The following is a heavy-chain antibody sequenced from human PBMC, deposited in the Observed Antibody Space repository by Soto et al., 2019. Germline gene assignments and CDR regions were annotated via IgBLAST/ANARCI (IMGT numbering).Heavy chain of an antibody. Sequence: SETLSLTCTVSGGSVSNSNYYWGWFRPSPGKGLEWIGSVYYRRRSYSKSSVKSRVTISVDTSKNQFSLNLNSVTASDTAGYFCVSQRTSVLTQAYFDVWGPGALVTVSS. D-gene: IGHD2-8*01. CDR1: GGSVSNSNYY. V-gene: IGHV4-39*01. CDR3: VSQRTSVLTQAYFDV. CDR2: VYYRRRS. J-gene: IGHJ4*02.